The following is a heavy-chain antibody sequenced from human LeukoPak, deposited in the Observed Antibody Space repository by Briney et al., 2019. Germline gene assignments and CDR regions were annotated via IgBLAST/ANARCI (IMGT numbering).Heavy chain of an antibody. D-gene: IGHD5-12*01. J-gene: IGHJ4*02. Sequence: GGSLRLSCAASGFMSTNYAMNWVRQAPGQGLEWVSVLIGSSGSTDYADSVKGRFTISRDTSKNTLFLQMNSLRAEDTAIYYCAKGAYDYIEIAYFDSWGQGTLVNVSS. V-gene: IGHV3-23*01. CDR1: GFMSTNYA. CDR2: LIGSSGST. CDR3: AKGAYDYIEIAYFDS.